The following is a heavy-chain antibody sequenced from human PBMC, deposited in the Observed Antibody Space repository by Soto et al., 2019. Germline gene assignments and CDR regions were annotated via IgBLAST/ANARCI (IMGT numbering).Heavy chain of an antibody. CDR2: IVVGSGNT. CDR1: GFTFTSSA. CDR3: AAGEVGAPGDY. J-gene: IGHJ4*02. Sequence: QMQLVQSGPEVKKPGTSVKVSCKASGFTFTSSAVQWVRQARGQRLEWIGWIVVGSGNTNYAQKFQERVTITRDMSTSTAYMELSSLRYEDTAVYYCAAGEVGAPGDYWGQGTLVTVSS. V-gene: IGHV1-58*01. D-gene: IGHD1-26*01.